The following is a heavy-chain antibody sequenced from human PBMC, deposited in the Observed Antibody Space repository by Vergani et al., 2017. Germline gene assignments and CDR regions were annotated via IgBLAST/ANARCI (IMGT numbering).Heavy chain of an antibody. Sequence: QVQLVESGGGVVQPGRSLRLSCAASGFTFSSYGMHWVRQAPGKGLEWVAVISYDGSNKYYADSVKGRFTISRDNAKNSLYLQMNSLRAEDTAVYYCARGSSRDYDFWSGYYYFDYWGQGTLVTVSS. J-gene: IGHJ4*02. CDR3: ARGSSRDYDFWSGYYYFDY. V-gene: IGHV3-33*05. D-gene: IGHD3-3*01. CDR1: GFTFSSYG. CDR2: ISYDGSNK.